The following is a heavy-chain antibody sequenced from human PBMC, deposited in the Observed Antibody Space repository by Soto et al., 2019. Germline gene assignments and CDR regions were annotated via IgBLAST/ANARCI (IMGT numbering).Heavy chain of an antibody. CDR1: GGTFSNYA. D-gene: IGHD3-10*01. CDR3: ARELPPAPWRFREDALDI. CDR2: IIPIFGTT. J-gene: IGHJ3*02. V-gene: IGHV1-69*15. Sequence: QVQLVQSGAELKKPGSSVKVSCQASGGTFSNYAISWVRQAPGQGLEWMGKIIPIFGTTNYAQNFRGRVTITADEYTTTAYMELSSLRSDDTALYYCARELPPAPWRFREDALDIWGQGTMITVSS.